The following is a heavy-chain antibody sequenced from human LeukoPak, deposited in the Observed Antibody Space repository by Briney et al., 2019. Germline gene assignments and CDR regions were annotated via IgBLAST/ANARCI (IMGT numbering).Heavy chain of an antibody. Sequence: GGSLRLSCAASGFTFSNYGIHWVRQAPGKGLEWVAFIYYDGSSKYYADSVKGRFTISRDNSKNTVYLQMNSLRGEDTAVYYCRDPFDYWGQGTLVTASS. CDR2: IYYDGSSK. CDR3: RDPFDY. CDR1: GFTFSNYG. J-gene: IGHJ4*02. V-gene: IGHV3-30*02.